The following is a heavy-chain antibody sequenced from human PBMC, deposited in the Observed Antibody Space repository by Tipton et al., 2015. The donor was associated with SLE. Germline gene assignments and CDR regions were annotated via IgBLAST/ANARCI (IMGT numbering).Heavy chain of an antibody. V-gene: IGHV4-59*02. D-gene: IGHD6-6*01. J-gene: IGHJ6*02. CDR3: AREKSPYSTSSHFYAMDV. Sequence: LRLSCTVSGGSVTNYYWSWIRQPPGKGLEWIGYIFYSGSTYYNPSLKSRVTISIDASENQFSLNLNSVTAADSAVYYCAREKSPYSTSSHFYAMDVWGQGTTVTVSS. CDR1: GGSVTNYY. CDR2: IFYSGST.